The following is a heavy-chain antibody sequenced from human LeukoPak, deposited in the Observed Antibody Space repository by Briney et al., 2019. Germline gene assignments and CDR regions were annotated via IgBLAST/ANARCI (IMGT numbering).Heavy chain of an antibody. Sequence: GGSLRLSCAASGFTVSSNYMSWVRQAPGKGLEWVALIYSGGSTYYADSVKGRFTISRDNSKNPLYLQMNSLRAEDTAVYYCATGPSGYHNTGGQGTLVTVSS. J-gene: IGHJ4*02. V-gene: IGHV3-66*01. CDR1: GFTVSSNY. D-gene: IGHD5-12*01. CDR3: ATGPSGYHNT. CDR2: IYSGGST.